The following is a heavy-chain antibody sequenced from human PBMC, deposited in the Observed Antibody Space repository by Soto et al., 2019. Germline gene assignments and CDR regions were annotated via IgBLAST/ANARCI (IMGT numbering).Heavy chain of an antibody. V-gene: IGHV1-8*01. CDR3: ARDLRYYDFWSGYYIDWFDP. CDR1: GYTFTSYD. J-gene: IGHJ5*02. Sequence: QVQLVQSGAEVKKPGASVKVSCKASGYTFTSYDINWVRQATGQGLEWMGWMNPNSGNTGYAQKFQGRVTMTRNTSISTAYMELSSLRSEDTAVYYCARDLRYYDFWSGYYIDWFDPWGQGTLVTVSS. CDR2: MNPNSGNT. D-gene: IGHD3-3*01.